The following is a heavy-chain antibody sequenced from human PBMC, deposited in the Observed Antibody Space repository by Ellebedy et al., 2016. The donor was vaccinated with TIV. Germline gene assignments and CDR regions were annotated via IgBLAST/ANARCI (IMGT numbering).Heavy chain of an antibody. Sequence: GESLKISCATPGFTFYSHDVNSVRQAPGPGLEWVSGSSGGGDSTYYADSVKGRFTVSSDKSKNMLYLQMNSLRVEDTAVYYCAKVNWFGESRKTGDYWGQGTLVTVSS. CDR2: SSGGGDST. CDR3: AKVNWFGESRKTGDY. D-gene: IGHD3-10*01. J-gene: IGHJ4*02. CDR1: GFTFYSHD. V-gene: IGHV3-23*01.